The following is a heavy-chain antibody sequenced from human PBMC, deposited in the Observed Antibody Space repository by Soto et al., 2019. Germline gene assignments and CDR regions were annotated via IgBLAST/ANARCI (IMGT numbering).Heavy chain of an antibody. CDR3: AHRGGASVGLYYFDY. D-gene: IGHD3-16*01. Sequence: GSGPTLVNPTQTLTLTCTFSGFSLSTTGVGVSWIRQPPGKALEWLALIYLHDDKRYSPSLKSRLTITKDTSKNLVVLTLTNMDPVDTATYYCAHRGGASVGLYYFDYWGQGVLVTVSS. CDR1: GFSLSTTGVG. CDR2: IYLHDDK. V-gene: IGHV2-5*01. J-gene: IGHJ4*02.